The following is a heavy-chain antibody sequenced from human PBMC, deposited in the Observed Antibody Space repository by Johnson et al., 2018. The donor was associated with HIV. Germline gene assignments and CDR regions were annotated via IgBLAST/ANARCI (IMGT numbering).Heavy chain of an antibody. D-gene: IGHD2-21*01. V-gene: IGHV3-30*18. CDR1: GLSFSNFG. J-gene: IGHJ3*02. CDR2: ISFDGNLK. CDR3: AKDSITSGDFPNAFES. Sequence: QMLLVESGGGVVQPGKSVTLSCVGSGLSFSNFGIHWVRQAPGKGPEWVAVISFDGNLKKYADSVKGRFTISRDNSKKTLYLQMSSLRFEDTAVYYCAKDSITSGDFPNAFESWGQGTMVTVSS.